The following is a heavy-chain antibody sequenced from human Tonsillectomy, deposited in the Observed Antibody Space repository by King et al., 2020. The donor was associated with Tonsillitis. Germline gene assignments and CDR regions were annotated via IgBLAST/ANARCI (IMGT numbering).Heavy chain of an antibody. CDR2: ISYDESNK. V-gene: IGHV3-30*03. Sequence: VQLVESGGGVVQPGRSLRLSCAASGFTFSSYGMHWVRQAPGKGLEWVAVISYDESNKYYADSVKGRFTISRDNSKNTLYLQMNSLRPEDMAVYYCARGISSSGYYYYYMDVWGKGTTVTVSS. J-gene: IGHJ6*03. CDR1: GFTFSSYG. CDR3: ARGISSSGYYYYYMDV. D-gene: IGHD6-6*01.